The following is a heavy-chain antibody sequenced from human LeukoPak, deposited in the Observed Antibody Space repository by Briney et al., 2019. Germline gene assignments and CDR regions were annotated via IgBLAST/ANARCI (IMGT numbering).Heavy chain of an antibody. CDR2: IVNSGGST. CDR3: AKDRAGYSYGMFDS. D-gene: IGHD5-18*01. V-gene: IGHV3-23*01. Sequence: TGGSLRLSCVASGFTFSNYAMSWVRQAPGKGLEWVSGIVNSGGSTYYADSVKGRLTISIDNSKKTVYLQMSSLRGDDTAVYYCAKDRAGYSYGMFDSWGQGTLVTVSS. CDR1: GFTFSNYA. J-gene: IGHJ4*02.